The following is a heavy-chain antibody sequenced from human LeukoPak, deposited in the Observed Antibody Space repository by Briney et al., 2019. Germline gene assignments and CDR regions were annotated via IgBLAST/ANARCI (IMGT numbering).Heavy chain of an antibody. CDR2: IKSKSADGST. D-gene: IGHD6-6*01. J-gene: IGHJ4*02. V-gene: IGHV3-15*05. Sequence: GGSLRLSCVGSGFTFSHAWMNWVRQAPGKGLEWVGRIKSKSADGSTVYVARVRDRFIISRDDSKNTTYLQMTSLTTEDSGVYYCCGARGDSWGQGTLVTVSA. CDR3: CGARGDS. CDR1: GFTFSHAW.